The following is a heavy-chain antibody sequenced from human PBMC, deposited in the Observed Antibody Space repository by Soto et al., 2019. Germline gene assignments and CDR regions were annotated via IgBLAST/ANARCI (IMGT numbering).Heavy chain of an antibody. D-gene: IGHD6-13*01. Sequence: PGGSLRLSCSASGFTFSSYGMHWVRQAPGKGLEWVAIINYDGSDKNFADSVKGRFTISRDNAKNTLYLQMSSLRAEDTAVYYCARGVAAAGWHYYYMDVWGKGTTVTVSS. J-gene: IGHJ6*03. CDR3: ARGVAAAGWHYYYMDV. V-gene: IGHV3-33*08. CDR1: GFTFSSYG. CDR2: INYDGSDK.